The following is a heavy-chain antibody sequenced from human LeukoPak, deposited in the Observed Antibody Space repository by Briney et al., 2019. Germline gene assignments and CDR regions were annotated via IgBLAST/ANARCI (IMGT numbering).Heavy chain of an antibody. CDR3: ARSDVLRFYYFDY. Sequence: SETLSLTCTVSGGSISSSSYYWGWIRQPPGKGREWIGSNYYSGSTYYNPSLKSRVTISVDTSKNQFSLKLSSVTAADTAVYYCARSDVLRFYYFDYWGQGTLVTVSS. D-gene: IGHD3-3*01. J-gene: IGHJ4*02. CDR1: GGSISSSSYY. V-gene: IGHV4-39*07. CDR2: NYYSGST.